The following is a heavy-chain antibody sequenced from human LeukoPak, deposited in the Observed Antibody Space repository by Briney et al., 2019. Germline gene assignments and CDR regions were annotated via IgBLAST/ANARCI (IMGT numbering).Heavy chain of an antibody. J-gene: IGHJ4*02. CDR3: ARGPPTSYDSSGFYLNY. D-gene: IGHD3-22*01. CDR2: INHSGST. V-gene: IGHV4-34*01. CDR1: GRSFSVYY. Sequence: SETLSLTCAVYGRSFSVYYWSWIRQPPGKGLEWIGEINHSGSTNYNPSLKSRVTISVDTSKNQFSLKLSSVTAADTAVYYCARGPPTSYDSSGFYLNYWGQGTLVTVSS.